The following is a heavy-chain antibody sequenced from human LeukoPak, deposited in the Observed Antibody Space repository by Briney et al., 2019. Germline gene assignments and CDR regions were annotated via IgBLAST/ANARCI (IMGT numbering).Heavy chain of an antibody. CDR1: GFTFGSYI. CDR3: ARDLNLSF. D-gene: IGHD2/OR15-2a*01. J-gene: IGHJ4*02. Sequence: GGSLRLSCAASGFTFGSYIMNWVRQAPGKGLEWVSYISSSGSTIYYSDSVKGRFTISRDNAKNSLCLQMNSLRDEDTAVYYCARDLNLSFWGQGTLVTVSS. V-gene: IGHV3-48*02. CDR2: ISSSGSTI.